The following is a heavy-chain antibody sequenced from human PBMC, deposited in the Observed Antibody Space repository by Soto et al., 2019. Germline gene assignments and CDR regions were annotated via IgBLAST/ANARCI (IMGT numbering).Heavy chain of an antibody. J-gene: IGHJ4*02. CDR1: GFTFSDYY. CDR3: ARGRVTAAASFAF. Sequence: QVQLVESGGGLVKPGGSLRLSCAVSGFTFSDYYMTWIRQAPGKGLEWVSYISSSTSHTNYADSVKGRFTISRDNAKNSLFLQMHSLRAEDTAVYYSARGRVTAAASFAFWGQGTLVTVSS. V-gene: IGHV3-11*05. CDR2: ISSSTSHT. D-gene: IGHD2-2*01.